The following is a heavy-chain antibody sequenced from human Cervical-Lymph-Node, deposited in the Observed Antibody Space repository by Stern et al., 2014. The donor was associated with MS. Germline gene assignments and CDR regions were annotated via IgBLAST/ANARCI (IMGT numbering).Heavy chain of an antibody. J-gene: IGHJ4*02. CDR1: GFSFSNYA. V-gene: IGHV3-30-3*01. CDR2: ISFDGGLE. CDR3: VRGGAISHFDN. D-gene: IGHD3-16*01. Sequence: VHLVESGGGVVQPGRSLRLSCAASGFSFSNYAMHWVRQTPGKGLEWLAVISFDGGLEFYAGSVRGRFTISRDNSNTSLYLQMQSLRLEDTALYYCVRGGAISHFDNWGQGTLVTVSS.